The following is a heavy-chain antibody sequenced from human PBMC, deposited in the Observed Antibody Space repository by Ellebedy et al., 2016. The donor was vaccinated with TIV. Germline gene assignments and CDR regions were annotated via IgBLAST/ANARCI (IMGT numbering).Heavy chain of an antibody. V-gene: IGHV3-23*01. CDR2: ITARSGST. CDR1: GFTFSDYS. Sequence: GESLKISCTASGFTFSDYSMNWVRQIPGKGLEWVSSITARSGSTFYADSVKGRLTISRDNSDNIVYLQMNSLRAEDTATYYCARGRTTMVLYYFHDWGQGTLVTVSS. J-gene: IGHJ4*02. D-gene: IGHD5-18*01. CDR3: ARGRTTMVLYYFHD.